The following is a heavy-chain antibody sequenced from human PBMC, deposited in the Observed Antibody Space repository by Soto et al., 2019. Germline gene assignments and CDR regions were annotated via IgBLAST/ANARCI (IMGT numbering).Heavy chain of an antibody. CDR3: ARVSTTVTTVWYFDL. CDR1: GFTCSSYG. CDR2: IWYDGSNK. J-gene: IGHJ2*01. D-gene: IGHD4-17*01. Sequence: QVQLVESGGGVVQPGRSLRLSCAASGFTCSSYGMHWVRQAPGKGLEWVAVIWYDGSNKYYADSVKGRFTISRDNSKNTLYLQMNSLRAEDTAVYYCARVSTTVTTVWYFDLWGRGTLVTVSS. V-gene: IGHV3-33*01.